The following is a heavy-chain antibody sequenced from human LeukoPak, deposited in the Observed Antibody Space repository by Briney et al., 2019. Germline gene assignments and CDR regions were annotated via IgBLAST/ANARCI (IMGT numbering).Heavy chain of an antibody. Sequence: GGSLRLSCAASGFTFSTYAMTWLRQAPGKGLEWVSSMSSGGTYIYYADSVRGRFTISRDNAKDSLFLLMNSLRVEDTAVYYCARGRPTGSSRRFIMQWGQGTLVSVSS. CDR2: MSSGGTYI. V-gene: IGHV3-21*06. CDR3: ARGRPTGSSRRFIMQ. J-gene: IGHJ4*02. D-gene: IGHD3-10*01. CDR1: GFTFSTYA.